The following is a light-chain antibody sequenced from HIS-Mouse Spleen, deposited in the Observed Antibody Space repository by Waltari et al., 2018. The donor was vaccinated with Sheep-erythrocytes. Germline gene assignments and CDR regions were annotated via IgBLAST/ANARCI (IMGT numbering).Light chain of an antibody. Sequence: EIVMTQSPATLSVSPGERATLSCSASQSVSSNLAWYQQKPGQAPRLLIYGASTRATGIPARFSGSGSGTEFTLTISSMQSEDFAVYSCQQYNNWMYTFGQGTKLEIK. CDR2: GAS. V-gene: IGKV3-15*01. J-gene: IGKJ2*01. CDR1: QSVSSN. CDR3: QQYNNWMYT.